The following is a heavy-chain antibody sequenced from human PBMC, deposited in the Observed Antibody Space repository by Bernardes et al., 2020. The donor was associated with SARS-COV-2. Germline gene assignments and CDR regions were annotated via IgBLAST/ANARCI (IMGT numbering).Heavy chain of an antibody. CDR3: AHRASFYDDDDFYYSGFDY. CDR2: IYWAADQ. D-gene: IGHD3-22*01. V-gene: IGHV2-5*02. Sequence: SRHAPGTSTLTLTLACPSSGFSLRPAGVGVAWIRHPPGKALEWLAPIYWAADQRYSPSLRSRLTITKDTSKSQVVLTMTNMDPVDTATYYCAHRASFYDDDDFYYSGFDYWGQGTLVTVSP. CDR1: GFSLRPAGVG. J-gene: IGHJ4*02.